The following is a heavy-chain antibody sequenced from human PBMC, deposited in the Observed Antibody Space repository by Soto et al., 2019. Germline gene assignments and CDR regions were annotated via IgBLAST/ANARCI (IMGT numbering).Heavy chain of an antibody. Sequence: GGSLRLSCAASGFTFSSYAMHWVRQAPGKGLEYVSAISSNGGTIYYADSVKGRFTISRDNAKNSLYLQMNSLRDEDTAVYYCARDGYYDFWSGYVTYYYGMDVWGQGTTVTVSS. V-gene: IGHV3-64*04. D-gene: IGHD3-3*01. CDR3: ARDGYYDFWSGYVTYYYGMDV. J-gene: IGHJ6*02. CDR1: GFTFSSYA. CDR2: ISSNGGTI.